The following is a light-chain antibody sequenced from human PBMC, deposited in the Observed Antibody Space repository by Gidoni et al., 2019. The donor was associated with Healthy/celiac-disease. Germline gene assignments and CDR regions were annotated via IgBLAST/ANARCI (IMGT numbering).Light chain of an antibody. Sequence: QAVVTQEPSLTVSPGGTVTLTCGSSTGAVTSGHYPYWFQQKPGQAPRTLIYDTSNKHSWTPARFSGSLLGGKAALTLSGAQPEDEAEYYCLLSYSGARVVFGGGTKLXV. J-gene: IGLJ2*01. V-gene: IGLV7-46*01. CDR3: LLSYSGARVV. CDR2: DTS. CDR1: TGAVTSGHY.